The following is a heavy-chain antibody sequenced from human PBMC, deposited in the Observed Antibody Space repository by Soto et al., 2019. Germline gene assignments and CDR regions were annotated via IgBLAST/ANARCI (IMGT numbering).Heavy chain of an antibody. CDR2: IIPIFGTA. CDR1: GGTFSSYA. J-gene: IGHJ6*02. D-gene: IGHD3-10*01. CDR3: ARGQAITMVRGVMGYYYYYYGMDV. V-gene: IGHV1-69*13. Sequence: ASVKVSCKASGGTFSSYAISWVRQAPGQGLEWMGGIIPIFGTANYAQKFQGRVTITADESTSTAYMELSSLRSEDTAVYYCARGQAITMVRGVMGYYYYYYGMDVWGQGTTVTVSS.